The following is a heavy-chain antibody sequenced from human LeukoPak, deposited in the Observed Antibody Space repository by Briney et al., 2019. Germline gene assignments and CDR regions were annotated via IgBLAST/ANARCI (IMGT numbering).Heavy chain of an antibody. V-gene: IGHV4-39*01. D-gene: IGHD4-17*01. J-gene: IGHJ3*02. CDR2: IYYSGST. Sequence: SETLSLTCTVSGGSISSSSYCWGWIRQPPGKGLEWIGSIYYSGSTYYNPSLKSRVTISVDTSKNQFSLKLSSVTAADTAVYYCARHSIPNYDYGDYGGVLDAFDIWGQGTMVTVSS. CDR3: ARHSIPNYDYGDYGGVLDAFDI. CDR1: GGSISSSSYC.